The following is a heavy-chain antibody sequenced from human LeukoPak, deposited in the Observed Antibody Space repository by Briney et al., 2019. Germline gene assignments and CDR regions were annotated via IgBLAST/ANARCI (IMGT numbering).Heavy chain of an antibody. CDR1: GGSISY. V-gene: IGHV4-4*07. J-gene: IGHJ4*02. Sequence: SETLSLTCTVSGGSISYWSWIRQPAGKGLEWIGRLYTSGFTNYNPSLKSRVAMSIDTSKNQFSLKLSSVTAADTAIYYCVRGYSSSSYEDDYWGQGTLVTVSS. D-gene: IGHD6-13*01. CDR3: VRGYSSSSYEDDY. CDR2: LYTSGFT.